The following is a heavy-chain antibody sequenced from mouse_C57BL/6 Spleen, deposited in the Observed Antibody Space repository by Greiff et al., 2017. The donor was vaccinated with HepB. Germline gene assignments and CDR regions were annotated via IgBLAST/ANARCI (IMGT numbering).Heavy chain of an antibody. CDR2: IWTGGGT. CDR1: GFSLTSYA. V-gene: IGHV2-9-1*01. J-gene: IGHJ2*01. D-gene: IGHD1-1*01. CDR3: ARIPPYYYGSSYGFDY. Sequence: VKVVESGPGLVAPSQSLSITCTVSGFSLTSYAISWVRQPPGKGLEWLGVIWTGGGTNYNSALKSRLSISKDNSKSQVFLKMNSLQTDDTARYYCARIPPYYYGSSYGFDYWGQGTTLTVSS.